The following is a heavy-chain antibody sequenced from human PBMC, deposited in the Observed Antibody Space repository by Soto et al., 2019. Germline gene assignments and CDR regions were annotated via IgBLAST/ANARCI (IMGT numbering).Heavy chain of an antibody. Sequence: QLQLQESGPGLVKPSETLSLTCTVSGGSISSSSHYWGWIRQPPGKGLEWIGSIYYSGSTYYNPSLRGRVTISVDTSKNQFSLKLRSVTAADTAVYDCAREFYYSYGMDVWGQGTTVTVSS. CDR2: IYYSGST. CDR3: AREFYYSYGMDV. V-gene: IGHV4-39*01. CDR1: GGSISSSSHY. J-gene: IGHJ6*02.